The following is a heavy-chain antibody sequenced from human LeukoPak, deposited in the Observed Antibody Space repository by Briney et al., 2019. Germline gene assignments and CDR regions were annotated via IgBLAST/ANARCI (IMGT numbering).Heavy chain of an antibody. CDR1: GYTLTELS. J-gene: IGHJ5*02. V-gene: IGHV1-24*01. CDR2: FDPEDGET. CDR3: ARDPSSSGHNWFDP. Sequence: ASVKVSCKVSGYTLTELSMHWVRQAPGKGLEWMGGFDPEDGETIYAQKFQGRVTMTEDTSTDTAYMELSRLRSDDTAVYYCARDPSSSGHNWFDPWGQGTLVTVSS. D-gene: IGHD6-19*01.